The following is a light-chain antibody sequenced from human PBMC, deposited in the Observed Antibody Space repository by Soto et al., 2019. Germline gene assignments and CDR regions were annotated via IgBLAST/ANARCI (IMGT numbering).Light chain of an antibody. CDR2: DAS. CDR3: QQYNSYSIT. CDR1: QSISSW. V-gene: IGKV1-5*01. Sequence: DIQMTQSPSTLSASVGYRFTITWRASQSISSWLAWYQQKPGKAPKLLIYDASSLESGVPSRFSGSGSGTEFTLTISSLQPDDFATYYCQQYNSYSITFGQGTRREIK. J-gene: IGKJ5*01.